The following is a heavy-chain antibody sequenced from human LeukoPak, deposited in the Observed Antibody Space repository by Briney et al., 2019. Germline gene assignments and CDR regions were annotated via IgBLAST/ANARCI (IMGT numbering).Heavy chain of an antibody. J-gene: IGHJ5*02. CDR3: ARDLQALKHNWFGP. CDR2: INPDTGGT. Sequence: SVKGSCEASGYPSTVFYLHWLRQAPGQGLEWMGWINPDTGGTFYAQKFQGRVTMSRDTSTRTAYMEMSRLRSDDTAVYYCARDLQALKHNWFGPWGQRTLVTVSS. CDR1: GYPSTVFY. V-gene: IGHV1-2*02.